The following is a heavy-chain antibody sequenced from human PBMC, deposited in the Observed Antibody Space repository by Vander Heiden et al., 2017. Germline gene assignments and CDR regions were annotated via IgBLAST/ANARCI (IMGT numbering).Heavy chain of an antibody. CDR2: ISYDGSEK. V-gene: IGHV3-30*18. CDR3: AKALGGFFDY. CDR1: GFTFSSYA. D-gene: IGHD3-16*01. J-gene: IGHJ4*02. Sequence: QVQLVESRGGGVQPGRSLRPSCAAPGFTFSSYAMHWVRQTPGKGLEWVAVISYDGSEKYCADSVKGRFTISRDNSNNTVYLQVSGLRVEDTAVYYCAKALGGFFDYWGQGTLVTVSS.